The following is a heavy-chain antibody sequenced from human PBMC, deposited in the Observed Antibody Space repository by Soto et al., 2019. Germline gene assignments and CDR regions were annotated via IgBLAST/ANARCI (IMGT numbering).Heavy chain of an antibody. CDR2: INPKSGGT. J-gene: IGHJ6*02. CDR1: GYSFTDYH. Sequence: ASVKVSCKASGYSFTDYHIHWVRQAPGQGLEWLGRINPKSGGTSTAQKFQGWVTMTTDTSISTASMELTRLTSDDTAIYYCARGDSTDCSNGVCSFFYNHDMDVWGQGTTVTVYS. V-gene: IGHV1-2*04. D-gene: IGHD2-8*01. CDR3: ARGDSTDCSNGVCSFFYNHDMDV.